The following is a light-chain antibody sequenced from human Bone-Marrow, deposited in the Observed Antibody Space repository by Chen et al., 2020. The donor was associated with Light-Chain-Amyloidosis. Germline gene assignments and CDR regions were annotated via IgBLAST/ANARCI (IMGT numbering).Light chain of an antibody. CDR2: RDT. CDR1: DLPTKY. CDR3: QSADSSGTYEVI. V-gene: IGLV3-25*03. J-gene: IGLJ2*01. Sequence: SYELTQPPSVSVSPGQMARIPCPVDDLPTKYAYWYQQKPGQAPVLVIHRDTERPSGISERFSGSISGTTATLTISGVQAEDEADYHCQSADSSGTYEVIFGGGTKLTVL.